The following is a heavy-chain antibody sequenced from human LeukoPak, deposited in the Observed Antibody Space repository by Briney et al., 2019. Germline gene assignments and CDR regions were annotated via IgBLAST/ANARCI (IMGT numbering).Heavy chain of an antibody. J-gene: IGHJ6*02. D-gene: IGHD3-10*01. Sequence: SETLSLTCTVSGGSISSSSYYWGWIRQPPGKGLEWIGSLYYSGSTYYNPSLKSRVTMSVDTSKNQFSLKMNSATAADTAVYYCAREDRGWFGEPRVLVGMDVWGQGTTVTVSS. CDR2: LYYSGST. CDR1: GGSISSSSYY. CDR3: AREDRGWFGEPRVLVGMDV. V-gene: IGHV4-39*07.